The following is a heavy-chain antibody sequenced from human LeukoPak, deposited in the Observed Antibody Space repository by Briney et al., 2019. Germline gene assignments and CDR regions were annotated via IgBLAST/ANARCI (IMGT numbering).Heavy chain of an antibody. V-gene: IGHV1-2*02. D-gene: IGHD6-13*01. CDR3: ARRGRDSSNQKIFDY. CDR1: GYTFTGYY. J-gene: IGHJ4*02. Sequence: GASVKVSCKASGYTFTGYYMHWVRQAPGQGLEWMGWINPNSGGANYAQKFQGRVTMTRDTSIKTAYLQWSSLKASDTAMYFCARRGRDSSNQKIFDYWGQGTLVTVSS. CDR2: INPNSGGA.